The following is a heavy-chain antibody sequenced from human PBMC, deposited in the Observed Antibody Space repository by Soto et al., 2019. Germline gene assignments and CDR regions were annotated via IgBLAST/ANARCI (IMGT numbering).Heavy chain of an antibody. CDR3: APRPGGGGY. V-gene: IGHV3-53*01. D-gene: IGHD3-10*01. CDR2: IYSGGYT. J-gene: IGHJ4*02. Sequence: EVQLVESGGGLIQPGGSLRLSCAVSGFTVSNNYMSWVRQAPGKGLEGVSVIYSGGYTAYGDSVKGRFTISRDNSKNTLFLQRNGRGPDAPAVFYWAPRPGGGGYWGQGTLVTVSS. CDR1: GFTVSNNY.